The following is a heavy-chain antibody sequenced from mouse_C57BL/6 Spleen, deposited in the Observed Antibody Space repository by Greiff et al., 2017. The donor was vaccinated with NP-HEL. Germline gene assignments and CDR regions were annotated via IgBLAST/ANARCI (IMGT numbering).Heavy chain of an antibody. J-gene: IGHJ4*01. D-gene: IGHD2-10*01. CDR3: ARGTYYGNFYAMDY. CDR2: IHPNSGST. V-gene: IGHV1-64*01. CDR1: GYTFTSYW. Sequence: QVQLQQPGAELVKPGASVKLSCKASGYTFTSYWMHWVKQRPGQGLEWIGMIHPNSGSTNYNEKFKSKATLTVDKSSSTAYMQLSSLTSEDSAIYYCARGTYYGNFYAMDYWGQGTSVTVSS.